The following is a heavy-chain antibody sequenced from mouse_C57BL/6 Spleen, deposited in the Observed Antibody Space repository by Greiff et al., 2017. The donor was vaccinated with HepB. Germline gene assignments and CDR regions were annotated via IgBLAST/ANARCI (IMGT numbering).Heavy chain of an antibody. V-gene: IGHV1-69*01. CDR1: GYTFTSYW. Sequence: QVQLQQSGAELVMPGASVKLSCKASGYTFTSYWMHWVKQRPGQGLEWIGEIDPSDSYTNYNQKFKGKSTLTVDKSSSTAYMQRSSLTSEDSAVYYCARRGLGRGDYWGQGTTLTVSS. D-gene: IGHD4-1*01. CDR3: ARRGLGRGDY. CDR2: IDPSDSYT. J-gene: IGHJ2*01.